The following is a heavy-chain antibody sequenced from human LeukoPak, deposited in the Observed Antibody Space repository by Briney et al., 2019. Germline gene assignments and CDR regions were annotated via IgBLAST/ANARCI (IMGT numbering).Heavy chain of an antibody. CDR1: GFTFSSYA. V-gene: IGHV3-30*04. J-gene: IGHJ4*02. CDR3: ARDLWTSSGSYPIGQLGY. Sequence: PGGSLRLSCAASGFTFSSYAMHWVRQAPGKGLEWVAVISYDGSNKYYADSVKGRFTISRDNSKNTLYLQMNSLRAEDTAVYYCARDLWTSSGSYPIGQLGYWGQGTLVTVSS. CDR2: ISYDGSNK. D-gene: IGHD3-10*01.